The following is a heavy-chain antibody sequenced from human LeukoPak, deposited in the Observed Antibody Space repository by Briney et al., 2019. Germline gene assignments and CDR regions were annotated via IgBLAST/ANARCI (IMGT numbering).Heavy chain of an antibody. CDR2: IYHSGST. D-gene: IGHD5-12*01. J-gene: IGHJ4*02. Sequence: PSQTLSLTCTVSGGSISSSNWWSWVRQPPGKGLEWIGEIYHSGSTNYNPSLKSRVTISVDKSKNQFSLKLSSVTAADTAVYYCARDRPSYGGYDYWGQGTLVTVSS. CDR1: GGSISSSNW. V-gene: IGHV4-4*02. CDR3: ARDRPSYGGYDY.